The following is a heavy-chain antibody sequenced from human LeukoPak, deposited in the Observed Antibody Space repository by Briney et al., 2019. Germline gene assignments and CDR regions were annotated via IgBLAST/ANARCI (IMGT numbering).Heavy chain of an antibody. V-gene: IGHV1-2*02. CDR1: GYTFTGYY. J-gene: IGHJ6*03. CDR2: INPNSGGT. CDR3: ARLVTVTNDFGYYYYMDV. D-gene: IGHD4-17*01. Sequence: ASVKVSCKASGYTFTGYYMHWVRQAPGQGLEWMGWINPNSGGTNYAQKFQGRVTMTRDTSISTAYMELSRLRSDDTAVYYCARLVTVTNDFGYYYYMDVWGKGTTVTVSS.